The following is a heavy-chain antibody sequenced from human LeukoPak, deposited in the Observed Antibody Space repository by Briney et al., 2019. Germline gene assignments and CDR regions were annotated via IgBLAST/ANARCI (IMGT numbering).Heavy chain of an antibody. D-gene: IGHD6-19*01. CDR2: ISTTSLNT. V-gene: IGHV3-23*01. CDR1: GFTFSSYA. Sequence: GGSLRLSCAASGFTFSSYAMNWVRQAPGKGLQWVSVISTTSLNTYYADSVKGRFTISRDNSKNTLYLQMNSLRAEDTAVYYCAKVGYSSGSYWGQGTLVTVSS. CDR3: AKVGYSSGSY. J-gene: IGHJ4*02.